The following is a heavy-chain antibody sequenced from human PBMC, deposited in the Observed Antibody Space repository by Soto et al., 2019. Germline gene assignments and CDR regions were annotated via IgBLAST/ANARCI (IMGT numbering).Heavy chain of an antibody. CDR1: GGTFSSYA. V-gene: IGHV1-69*06. CDR3: ARDFYYEGGTPKYYYGMDV. J-gene: IGHJ6*02. D-gene: IGHD3-16*01. CDR2: IIPIFGTA. Sequence: SVKVSCKASGGTFSSYAISWVRQAPGQGLEWMGGIIPIFGTANYAQKFQGRVTITADKSTSTAYMELSSLRSEDTAVYYCARDFYYEGGTPKYYYGMDVWGQGTTVTVSS.